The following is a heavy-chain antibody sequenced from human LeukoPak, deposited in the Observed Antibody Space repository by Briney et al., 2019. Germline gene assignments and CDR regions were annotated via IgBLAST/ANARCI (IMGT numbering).Heavy chain of an antibody. CDR2: ISSSGSPL. CDR1: GFTFSDYY. D-gene: IGHD6-19*01. Sequence: PGGSLRLSCAASGFTFSDYYMSWIRQAPGKGLEWVSYISSSGSPLYYADSVKGRFTISRDNAKSSLYLQMNSLRAEDTAVYYCARERQSLVDYWGQGTLVTVSS. V-gene: IGHV3-11*01. CDR3: ARERQSLVDY. J-gene: IGHJ4*02.